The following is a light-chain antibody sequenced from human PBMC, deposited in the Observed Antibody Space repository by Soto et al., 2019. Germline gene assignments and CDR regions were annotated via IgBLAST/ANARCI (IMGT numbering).Light chain of an antibody. CDR1: QSLLHSNGYNY. V-gene: IGKV2-28*01. CDR3: MQALQTPRT. J-gene: IGKJ1*01. Sequence: DIVMTQSPLSLPVTPGEPASISCRSSQSLLHSNGYNYLDWYLQKPAQSPQLLIYLGSNRASGVPDRFSSSGSGTDFTLKISRVEAEDVGVYYCMQALQTPRTFGQGTKVEIK. CDR2: LGS.